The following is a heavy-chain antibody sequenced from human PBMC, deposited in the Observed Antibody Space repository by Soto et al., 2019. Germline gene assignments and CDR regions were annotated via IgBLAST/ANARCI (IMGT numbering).Heavy chain of an antibody. CDR2: MNPNSGNT. CDR1: GYTFTSYD. D-gene: IGHD5-12*01. J-gene: IGHJ3*02. V-gene: IGHV1-8*01. Sequence: QVQLVQSGAEVKKPGASVKVSCKASGYTFTSYDINWVRQATGQVLEWMGWMNPNSGNTGYAQKFQGRVTMTRNTSISTANMELSSLISEDAAVYYCARGWWLRSNAFDIWGQGTMVTVSS. CDR3: ARGWWLRSNAFDI.